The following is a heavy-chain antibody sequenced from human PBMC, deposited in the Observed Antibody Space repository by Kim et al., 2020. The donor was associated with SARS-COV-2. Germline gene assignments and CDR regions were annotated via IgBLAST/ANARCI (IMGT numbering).Heavy chain of an antibody. CDR2: ISYDGSNK. V-gene: IGHV3-30*03. D-gene: IGHD6-13*01. CDR1: GFTFSSYG. Sequence: GGSLRLSCAASGFTFSSYGMHWVRQAPGKGLEWVAVISYDGSNKYYADSVKGRFTISRDNSKNTLYLQMKSLRAEDTAVYYCASSMGAHSSSWYGDAFDIWGQGTMVTVSS. CDR3: ASSMGAHSSSWYGDAFDI. J-gene: IGHJ3*02.